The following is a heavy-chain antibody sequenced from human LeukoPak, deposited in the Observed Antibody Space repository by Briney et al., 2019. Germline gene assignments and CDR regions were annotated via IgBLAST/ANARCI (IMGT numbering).Heavy chain of an antibody. CDR3: AREVKDIVLMVYASWFDP. J-gene: IGHJ5*02. V-gene: IGHV1-2*02. Sequence: ASVNVSCKSSGYTFTGYYMHWVRQPPGQGLEWMGWINPNSGGTNYAQKFQGRVTMTRDTSISTAYMELSRLRSDDTAVYYCAREVKDIVLMVYASWFDPWGQGTLVTVSS. D-gene: IGHD2-8*01. CDR1: GYTFTGYY. CDR2: INPNSGGT.